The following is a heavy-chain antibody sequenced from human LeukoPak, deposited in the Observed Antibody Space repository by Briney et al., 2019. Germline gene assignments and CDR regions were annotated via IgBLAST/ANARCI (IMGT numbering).Heavy chain of an antibody. V-gene: IGHV4-59*01. CDR3: ARAYGSYSFDY. CDR2: IYYIGST. Sequence: SETLSLTCTVSGGSISSYYWSWIRQPPGKGLEWIGYIYYIGSTNYNPSLTSRVTISVDTSKNQVSLKLSSVTAADTAVYYCARAYGSYSFDYWGQGTLVTVSS. J-gene: IGHJ4*02. CDR1: GGSISSYY. D-gene: IGHD1-26*01.